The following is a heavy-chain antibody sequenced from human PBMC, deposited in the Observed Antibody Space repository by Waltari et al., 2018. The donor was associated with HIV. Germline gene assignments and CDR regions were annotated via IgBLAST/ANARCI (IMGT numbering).Heavy chain of an antibody. J-gene: IGHJ5*02. CDR3: AKDFTPRKNLYWGDWFDP. Sequence: EVQLVESGGGLVQPGGSLRLSCAASGFTFSSYAMNWVRQAPGKGLEWVSTISGSGGSTYYADSVKGRFTISRDNSKNTLYLQMNSLRAEDTAVYYCAKDFTPRKNLYWGDWFDPWGQGTLVTVSS. V-gene: IGHV3-23*04. CDR1: GFTFSSYA. CDR2: ISGSGGST. D-gene: IGHD7-27*01.